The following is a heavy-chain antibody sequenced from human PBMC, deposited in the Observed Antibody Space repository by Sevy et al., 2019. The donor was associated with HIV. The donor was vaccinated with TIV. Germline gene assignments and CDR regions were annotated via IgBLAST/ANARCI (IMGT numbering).Heavy chain of an antibody. J-gene: IGHJ4*02. CDR2: IYYSGST. CDR3: ARDRGDGYFDY. CDR1: GGSISSYY. Sequence: SETLSLTCTVSGGSISSYYWSWLRQPPGKGLEWIGYIYYSGSTNYNPSLKSRVTISVDTSKNQFSLKLSSVTAADTAVYYCARDRGDGYFDYWGQRTLVTVSS. D-gene: IGHD3-10*01. V-gene: IGHV4-59*01.